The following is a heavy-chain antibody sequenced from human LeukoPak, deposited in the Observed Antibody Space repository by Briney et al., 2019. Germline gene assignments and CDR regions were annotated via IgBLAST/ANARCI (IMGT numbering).Heavy chain of an antibody. CDR3: ARDMIAAAGNNESPFDY. D-gene: IGHD6-13*01. CDR1: GFTFSSYA. J-gene: IGHJ4*02. V-gene: IGHV3-30-3*01. CDR2: ISYDGSNK. Sequence: PGGSLRLSCAASGFTFSSYAMHWVRQAPGKGLEWVAVISYDGSNKYYADSVKGRFTISRDNSKNTLYLQMNSLRAEDTAVYYCARDMIAAAGNNESPFDYWGQGTLVTVSS.